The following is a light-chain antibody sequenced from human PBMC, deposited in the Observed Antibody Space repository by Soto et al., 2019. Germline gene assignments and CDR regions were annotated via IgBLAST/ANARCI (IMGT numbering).Light chain of an antibody. Sequence: EIVMTQSPATLSVSPGERATLSCRASQSVSSSYLAWYQQKPGQAPRLLIYGASTSATGIPARFSGSGSGTDFTLPISRLEPEDFAVYYCQHYGSLPPYNFGRGTKVDIK. V-gene: IGKV3-20*01. J-gene: IGKJ2*01. CDR1: QSVSSSY. CDR2: GAS. CDR3: QHYGSLPPYN.